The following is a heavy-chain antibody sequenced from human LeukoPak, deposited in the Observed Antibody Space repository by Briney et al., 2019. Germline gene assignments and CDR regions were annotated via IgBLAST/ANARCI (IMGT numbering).Heavy chain of an antibody. Sequence: GGSLRLSCAASGFTFSSYWMHWVRQAPGKGLVWVSRINSDGSSTYYADSVKGRFTISRDNSKNTLYLQMNSLRAEDTAVYYCAKDGLGYLSYYYYYMDVWGKGTTVTISS. CDR1: GFTFSSYW. J-gene: IGHJ6*03. D-gene: IGHD2-2*03. V-gene: IGHV3-74*01. CDR2: INSDGSST. CDR3: AKDGLGYLSYYYYYMDV.